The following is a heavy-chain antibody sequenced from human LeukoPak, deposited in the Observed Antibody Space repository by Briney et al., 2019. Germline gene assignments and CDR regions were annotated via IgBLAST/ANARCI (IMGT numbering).Heavy chain of an antibody. V-gene: IGHV4-39*01. Sequence: SETLSLTCTVSGGSISSSSYYWGWIRQPPGKGLEWIGSIYYSGSTYYNPSLKSRVTISVDTSKNQFSLKLSSVTAADTAVYYCARGVLPEIPAAISPPGYWGQGTLVTFSS. D-gene: IGHD2-2*02. J-gene: IGHJ4*02. CDR2: IYYSGST. CDR3: ARGVLPEIPAAISPPGY. CDR1: GGSISSSSYY.